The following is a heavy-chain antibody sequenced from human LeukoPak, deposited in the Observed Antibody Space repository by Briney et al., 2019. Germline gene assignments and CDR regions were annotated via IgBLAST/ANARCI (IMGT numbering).Heavy chain of an antibody. Sequence: ASVKVSCKASGGTFSSYAISWVRQAPGQGLEWMGGIIPIFGTANYAQKFQGRVTITADESTSTAYMELSSLRSEDTAVYYCAREGTYGDYLPFDYWGQGTLVTVSS. D-gene: IGHD4-17*01. J-gene: IGHJ4*02. V-gene: IGHV1-69*13. CDR3: AREGTYGDYLPFDY. CDR2: IIPIFGTA. CDR1: GGTFSSYA.